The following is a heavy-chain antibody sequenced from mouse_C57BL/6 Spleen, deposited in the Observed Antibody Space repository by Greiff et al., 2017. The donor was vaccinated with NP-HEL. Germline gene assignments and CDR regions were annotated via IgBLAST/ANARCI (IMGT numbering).Heavy chain of an antibody. D-gene: IGHD1-1*01. CDR3: AREGYYGSSIFDY. V-gene: IGHV1-64*01. CDR1: GYTFTSYW. Sequence: QVQLQQPGAELVKPGASVKLSCKASGYTFTSYWMHWVKQRPGQGLEWIGMIHPNSGSTNYNEKFKSKATLTVDKSSSTAYMQLSSLTSEDSAVYYCAREGYYGSSIFDYWGQGTTLTVSS. J-gene: IGHJ2*01. CDR2: IHPNSGST.